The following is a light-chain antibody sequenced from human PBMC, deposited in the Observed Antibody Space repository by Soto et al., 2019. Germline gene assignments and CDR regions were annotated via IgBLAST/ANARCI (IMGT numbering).Light chain of an antibody. CDR1: SSDVGYYNR. J-gene: IGLJ2*01. Sequence: QSALTQPPSVSGSPGQSVTISCTGTSSDVGYYNRVSWYQQPPGTAPKLMVFEVSNRPSGVPDRFSGSKSGNTASLTISGLQAEDEADYYCSSYTSRSTLVFGGGTQLTVL. CDR3: SSYTSRSTLV. CDR2: EVS. V-gene: IGLV2-18*02.